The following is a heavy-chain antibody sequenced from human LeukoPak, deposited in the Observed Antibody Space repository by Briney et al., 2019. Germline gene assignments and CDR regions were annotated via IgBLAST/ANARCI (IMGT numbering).Heavy chain of an antibody. V-gene: IGHV3-33*01. Sequence: SGGSLRLSCAASGFTFSSYGVNWVRQAPGKGLEWVAVIWYDGSNKYYGDSVKGRFTISRDNSKNTVSLQMNSLRVEDTAVYYCARLGSSWSFDYWGQGTLVTVSS. CDR1: GFTFSSYG. CDR2: IWYDGSNK. CDR3: ARLGSSWSFDY. D-gene: IGHD6-13*01. J-gene: IGHJ4*02.